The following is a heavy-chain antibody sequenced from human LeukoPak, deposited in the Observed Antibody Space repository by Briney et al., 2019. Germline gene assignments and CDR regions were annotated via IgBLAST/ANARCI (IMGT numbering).Heavy chain of an antibody. CDR2: IYYSGST. CDR3: ARGDSVYDLDYFDD. CDR1: GGSISSYY. D-gene: IGHD5/OR15-5a*01. J-gene: IGHJ4*02. Sequence: SETLSLTCTVSGGSISSYYWSWIRQPPGKGLEWIGYIYYSGSTNYNPSLKSRVTISVDTSKNQFSLKLSSVTAADTAVYYCARGDSVYDLDYFDDWGQGTLVTVYS. V-gene: IGHV4-59*12.